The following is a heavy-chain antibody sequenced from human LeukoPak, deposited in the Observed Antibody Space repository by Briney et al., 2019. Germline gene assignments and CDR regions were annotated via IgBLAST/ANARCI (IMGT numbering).Heavy chain of an antibody. CDR1: GGSFSGYY. Sequence: SETLSLTCAVYGGSFSGYYWSWIRQPPGKGLEWIGEINHSGSTNYNPSLKSRVTISVDTSKKQFSLKLSSVTAADTAVYYCARGQGTVTTHWGQGTLVTVSS. V-gene: IGHV4-34*01. D-gene: IGHD4-17*01. CDR3: ARGQGTVTTH. CDR2: INHSGST. J-gene: IGHJ4*02.